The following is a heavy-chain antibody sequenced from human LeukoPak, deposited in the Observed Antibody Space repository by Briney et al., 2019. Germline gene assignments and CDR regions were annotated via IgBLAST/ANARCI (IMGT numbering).Heavy chain of an antibody. CDR2: VNSVSSYI. CDR1: GFVFSSYS. J-gene: IGHJ4*02. D-gene: IGHD3-22*01. V-gene: IGHV3-21*01. Sequence: GGSLRLSCAASGFVFSSYSFNWVRQAPGKGLESVASVNSVSSYIYYADSVRGRFTISRDNAKNSLLLQMNSLRAEDMAMYYCVRLRRTRDSSGYFYYYDNWGQGSLVTVSS. CDR3: VRLRRTRDSSGYFYYYDN.